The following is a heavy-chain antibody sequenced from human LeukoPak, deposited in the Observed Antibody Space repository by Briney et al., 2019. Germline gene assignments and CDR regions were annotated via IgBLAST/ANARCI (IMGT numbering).Heavy chain of an antibody. D-gene: IGHD2-2*01. Sequence: ASVKVSCKASGGTLSSYAISWVRQAPGQGLEWMGWMNPNSGNTGYAQKFQGRVTMTRNTSISTAYMELSSLRSEDTAVYYCARGGGRYCDSVSCYSAYYFDYWGQGTLVTVSS. CDR1: GGTLSSYA. CDR3: ARGGGRYCDSVSCYSAYYFDY. J-gene: IGHJ4*02. V-gene: IGHV1-8*02. CDR2: MNPNSGNT.